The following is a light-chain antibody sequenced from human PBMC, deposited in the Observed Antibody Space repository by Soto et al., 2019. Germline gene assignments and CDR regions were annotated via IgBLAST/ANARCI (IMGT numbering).Light chain of an antibody. CDR2: LNSDGSH. Sequence: QPVLTQSPSASASLGASVKLTCTRSSGHSSYAIAWHQQQPEKGPRYLMNLNSDGSHSKGDGIPDRFSGSSSGAERYLTISSLQSEDEADYYCQTWGTGIRVFGGGTQLTVL. V-gene: IGLV4-69*01. CDR1: SGHSSYA. J-gene: IGLJ2*01. CDR3: QTWGTGIRV.